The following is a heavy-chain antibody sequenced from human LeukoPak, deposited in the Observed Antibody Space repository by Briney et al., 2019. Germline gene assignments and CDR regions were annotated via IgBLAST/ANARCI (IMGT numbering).Heavy chain of an antibody. CDR3: AKDPYDHYDSSGYYYEPYFDY. J-gene: IGHJ4*02. Sequence: SGGSLRLSCAASGFTFSSYAMSWVRQAPGKGLEWVSAISGSGGSTYYADSVKGRFTISRDNSKNTLYLQMNSLRAEDTAVYYCAKDPYDHYDSSGYYYEPYFDYWGQGTLVTVSS. V-gene: IGHV3-23*01. CDR1: GFTFSSYA. CDR2: ISGSGGST. D-gene: IGHD3-22*01.